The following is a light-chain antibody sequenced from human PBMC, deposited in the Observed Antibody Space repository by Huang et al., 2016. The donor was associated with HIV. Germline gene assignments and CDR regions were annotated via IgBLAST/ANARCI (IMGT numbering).Light chain of an antibody. V-gene: IGKV3-15*01. CDR3: QQYNTSPRT. CDR1: QSVFKN. CDR2: GSS. Sequence: ENLMTQSPSTLSVSPGESATLSCRASQSVFKNLAWYQQKPGQAPKLLIYGSSTRAAGIPARFSGSGSGTVFTLTISSLQSEDFAVYYCQQYNTSPRTFGQGTKVEV. J-gene: IGKJ1*01.